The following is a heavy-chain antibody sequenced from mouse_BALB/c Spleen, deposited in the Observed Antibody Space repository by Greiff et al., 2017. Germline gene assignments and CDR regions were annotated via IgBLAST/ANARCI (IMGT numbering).Heavy chain of an antibody. CDR2: IDPANGNT. CDR3: ARWGNYAMDY. V-gene: IGHV14-3*02. CDR1: GFNIKDTY. J-gene: IGHJ4*01. Sequence: DVKLVESGAELVKPGASVKLSCTASGFNIKDTYMHWVKQRPEQGLEWIGRIDPANGNTKYDPKFQGKATITADTSSNTAYLQLSSLTSEDTAVYYCARWGNYAMDYWGQGTSVTVSS.